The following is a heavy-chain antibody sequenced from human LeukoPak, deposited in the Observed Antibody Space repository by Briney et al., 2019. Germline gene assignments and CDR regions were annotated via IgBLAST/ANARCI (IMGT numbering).Heavy chain of an antibody. Sequence: SETLSLTCTVSGGSISTSSYYWGWVRQPPGKGLEWIGNIFYSGSTYYSPSLKSRVTISLDTSRNQFSLKLNSVTAADTAVYYCAKDQLWGIFDYWGQGTLVTVSS. CDR2: IFYSGST. J-gene: IGHJ4*02. CDR1: GGSISTSSYY. V-gene: IGHV4-39*07. D-gene: IGHD5-18*01. CDR3: AKDQLWGIFDY.